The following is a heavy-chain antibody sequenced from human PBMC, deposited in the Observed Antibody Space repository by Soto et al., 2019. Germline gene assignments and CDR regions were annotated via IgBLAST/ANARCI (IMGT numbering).Heavy chain of an antibody. J-gene: IGHJ5*02. CDR3: ARHKSGSDWLDP. D-gene: IGHD2-15*01. CDR2: MFYSGAT. V-gene: IGHV4-39*01. CDR1: GGSISDISYC. Sequence: SETLSLTCTVSGGSISDISYCWGWIRQPPGKGLQWIGCMFYSGATYYNPSLKNRVTLPVDTSNNEFSLKLVSVTAPDTAVYYCARHKSGSDWLDPWGQGTLVTVSS.